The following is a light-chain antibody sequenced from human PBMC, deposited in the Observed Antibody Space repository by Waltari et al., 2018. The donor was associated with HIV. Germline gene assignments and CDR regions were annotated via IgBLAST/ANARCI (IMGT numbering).Light chain of an antibody. J-gene: IGLJ2*01. CDR2: KDR. CDR3: QSTDNSGTHVV. Sequence: SYELTQPPSVYVSPGQPAEITCFGDDLQSQSGYCYQQKPGQAPVLVIYKDRKRPSGIPQRFSGSTSGTSVTLTIRGVQAEDEADYYCQSTDNSGTHVVFGGGTKLTVL. V-gene: IGLV3-25*03. CDR1: DLQSQS.